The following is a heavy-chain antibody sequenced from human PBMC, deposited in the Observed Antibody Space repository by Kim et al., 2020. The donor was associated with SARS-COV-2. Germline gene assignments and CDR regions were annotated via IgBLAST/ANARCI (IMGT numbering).Heavy chain of an antibody. D-gene: IGHD3-3*01. CDR2: ISSKLNNYAT. CDR3: ARYLLSGFEKFEPRFDP. J-gene: IGHJ5*02. V-gene: IGHV3-73*01. Sequence: GGSLRLSCVASGFTFSGSAMHWVRQAPGKGLQWVGHISSKLNNYATAYAESVKGRFTISRDDSKKTAYLQMNSLKTEDTAIYYCARYLLSGFEKFEPRFDPWGQGTLVTVSS. CDR1: GFTFSGSA.